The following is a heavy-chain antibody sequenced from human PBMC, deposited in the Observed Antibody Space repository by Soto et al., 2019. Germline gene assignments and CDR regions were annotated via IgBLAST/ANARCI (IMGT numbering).Heavy chain of an antibody. Sequence: PGESLKISCKGSGYSFTSYCISWVRQMPGKGLEWMGRIDPSDSYTNYSPSFQGHVTISADKSISTAYLQWSSLKASDTAMYYCARLMPNYIAASDYWGKGTLVKVYS. D-gene: IGHD6-6*01. J-gene: IGHJ4*02. CDR1: GYSFTSYC. V-gene: IGHV5-10-1*01. CDR3: ARLMPNYIAASDY. CDR2: IDPSDSYT.